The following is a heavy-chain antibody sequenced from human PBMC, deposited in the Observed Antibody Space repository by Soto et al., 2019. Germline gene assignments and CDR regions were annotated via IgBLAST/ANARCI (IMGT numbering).Heavy chain of an antibody. CDR3: ARGGADHYHYGMDV. CDR2: MNGAGTIT. V-gene: IGHV3-23*01. Sequence: VQLLESGGGLVQPGGSLRLSCAASGFTLTTYAMSWVRQPPGKGLEWVSSMNGAGTITSYADSVKGRFTTSRDNSKNTLFLEMNSLRAEDTAVYYCARGGADHYHYGMDVWGQGTTVIVSS. J-gene: IGHJ6*02. CDR1: GFTLTTYA. D-gene: IGHD3-10*01.